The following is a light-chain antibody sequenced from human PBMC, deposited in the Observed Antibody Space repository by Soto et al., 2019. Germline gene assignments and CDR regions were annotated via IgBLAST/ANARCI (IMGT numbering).Light chain of an antibody. Sequence: QSALTQPASVSGSPGQSITISCTGTSSDVGGYNYVSWYQQHPGKAPKLIIYDVSYRPSGVSNRFSGSKPGNTASLTISGLQAEDEADYFCSSYSRRSTYVFGTGTKVTVL. J-gene: IGLJ1*01. CDR1: SSDVGGYNY. CDR3: SSYSRRSTYV. CDR2: DVS. V-gene: IGLV2-14*03.